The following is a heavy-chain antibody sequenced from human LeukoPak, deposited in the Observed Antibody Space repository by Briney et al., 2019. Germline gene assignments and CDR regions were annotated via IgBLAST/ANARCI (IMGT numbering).Heavy chain of an antibody. CDR2: ISHSGRT. CDR1: GGSLSSNNW. CDR3: VRGLYASDSY. Sequence: PDTLSLTCAVSGGSLSSNNWWSWVRQPPGKGLEWIGEISHSGRTNYNPSLKSRVTMSVDKSKDQLSLALSTVTAADTAVYYCVRGLYASDSYWGQGNLVTVSS. D-gene: IGHD2/OR15-2a*01. V-gene: IGHV4-4*03. J-gene: IGHJ4*02.